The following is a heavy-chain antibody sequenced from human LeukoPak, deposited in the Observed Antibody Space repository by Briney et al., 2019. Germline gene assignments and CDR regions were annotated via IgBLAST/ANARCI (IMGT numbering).Heavy chain of an antibody. CDR3: ARGWLAETTVATPYNY. D-gene: IGHD4-23*01. J-gene: IGHJ4*02. V-gene: IGHV1-69*13. Sequence: SVKVSCKASGGTCSSYAISWVRQAPGQGLEWMGGIIPIFGKANYAQKFQGRVTITAVESMSTAYMEVSRLRSEDTAVYYCARGWLAETTVATPYNYWGQGTLVTVSS. CDR2: IIPIFGKA. CDR1: GGTCSSYA.